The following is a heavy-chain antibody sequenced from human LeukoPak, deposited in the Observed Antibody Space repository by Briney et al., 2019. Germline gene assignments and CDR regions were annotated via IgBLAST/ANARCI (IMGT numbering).Heavy chain of an antibody. Sequence: PSETLSLTCTVCGGSISSSSYYWGWIRQPPGKGLEWIGSIYYSGSTYYNPSLKSRVTISVDTSKNQFSLKLSSVTAADTAVYYCAREKFGAFDIWGQGTMVTVSS. CDR3: AREKFGAFDI. V-gene: IGHV4-39*07. CDR1: GGSISSSSYY. D-gene: IGHD3-16*01. J-gene: IGHJ3*02. CDR2: IYYSGST.